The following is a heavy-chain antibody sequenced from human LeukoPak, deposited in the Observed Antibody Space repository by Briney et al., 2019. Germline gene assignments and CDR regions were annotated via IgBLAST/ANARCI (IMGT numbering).Heavy chain of an antibody. Sequence: GGSLRLSCAASGFTFSSYAMHWVRQAPGKGLEYVSAISSNGGSTYYANSVKGRFTISRDNSKNTLYLQMGSLRAEDMAVYYCARSRGWYCSSTSCSNIYYYMDVWGKGTTVTVSS. V-gene: IGHV3-64*01. D-gene: IGHD2-2*01. CDR1: GFTFSSYA. J-gene: IGHJ6*03. CDR3: ARSRGWYCSSTSCSNIYYYMDV. CDR2: ISSNGGST.